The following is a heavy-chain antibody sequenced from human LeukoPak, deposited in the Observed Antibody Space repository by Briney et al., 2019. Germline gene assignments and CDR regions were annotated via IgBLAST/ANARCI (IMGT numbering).Heavy chain of an antibody. V-gene: IGHV4-34*01. CDR1: GGSFSGYY. Sequence: SETLSLTCAVYGGSFSGYYWSWIRQPPGKGLEWIGEINHSGSTNYNPSRKSRVTISVDTSKNQFSLKLSSVTAADTAVYYCARGVPYDSSSWYGRDDAFDIWGQGTMVTVSS. J-gene: IGHJ3*02. D-gene: IGHD6-13*01. CDR2: INHSGST. CDR3: ARGVPYDSSSWYGRDDAFDI.